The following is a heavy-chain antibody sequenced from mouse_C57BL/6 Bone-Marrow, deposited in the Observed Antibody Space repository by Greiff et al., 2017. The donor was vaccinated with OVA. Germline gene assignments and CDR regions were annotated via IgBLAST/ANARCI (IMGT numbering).Heavy chain of an antibody. V-gene: IGHV5-17*01. D-gene: IGHD1-1*01. CDR2: ISSGSSTI. Sequence: EVHLVESGGGLVKPGGSLKLSCAASGFTFSDYGMHWVRQAPEKGLEWVAYISSGSSTIYYADTVKGRFTISRDNAKNTLFLQMTSLRSEDTAMYYCARPNYYGSSPWYFDVWGTGTTVTVSS. CDR1: GFTFSDYG. J-gene: IGHJ1*03. CDR3: ARPNYYGSSPWYFDV.